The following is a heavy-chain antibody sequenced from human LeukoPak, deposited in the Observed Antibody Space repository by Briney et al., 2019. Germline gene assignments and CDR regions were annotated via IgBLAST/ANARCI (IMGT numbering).Heavy chain of an antibody. V-gene: IGHV4-34*01. J-gene: IGHJ4*02. Sequence: SETLSLTCAVYGGSFSGYYWSWIRQPPGKGLEWIGEINHSGSTSYNPSLKSRFTISVDTSKNQFSLKLSSVTAADTAVYYCATGYYFDYWGQGTLVTVSS. CDR3: ATGYYFDY. D-gene: IGHD4-17*01. CDR1: GGSFSGYY. CDR2: INHSGST.